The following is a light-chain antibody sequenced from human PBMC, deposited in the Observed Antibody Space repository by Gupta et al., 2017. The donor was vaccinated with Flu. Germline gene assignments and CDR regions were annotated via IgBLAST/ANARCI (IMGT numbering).Light chain of an antibody. Sequence: EIVLTQSPGTLSLSPGERATLSCRASHSVSSNYLAWYQHKPGQAPSLLISGASRRATGIPDRFSGSGSVTDFTLTISSLQPEDFALYYCQQYGNSPLTFGGGTKV. V-gene: IGKV3-20*01. CDR3: QQYGNSPLT. J-gene: IGKJ4*01. CDR2: GAS. CDR1: HSVSSNY.